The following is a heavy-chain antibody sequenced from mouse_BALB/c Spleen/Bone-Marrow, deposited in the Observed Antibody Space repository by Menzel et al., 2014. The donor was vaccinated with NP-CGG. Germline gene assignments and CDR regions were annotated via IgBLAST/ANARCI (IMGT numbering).Heavy chain of an antibody. CDR2: ILPGSGTT. Sequence: QVQLKESGAELMKPGASVKISCKATGYTFSSYWTEWVKQRPGHGLEWIGEILPGSGTTNYNENFKGKATFTADTSSNTAYMQLSSLTSEDSAVYYCARDYRYDGAMDYWGQGTSVTVSS. J-gene: IGHJ4*01. CDR1: GYTFSSYW. D-gene: IGHD2-14*01. V-gene: IGHV1-9*01. CDR3: ARDYRYDGAMDY.